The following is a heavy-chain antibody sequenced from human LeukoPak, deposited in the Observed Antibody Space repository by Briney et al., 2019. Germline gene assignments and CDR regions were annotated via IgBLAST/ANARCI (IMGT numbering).Heavy chain of an antibody. CDR1: GFTFSSYA. V-gene: IGHV3-23*01. Sequence: PGGSLRLSCAASGFTFSSYAMSWVRQAPGKGLEGVSIISGSGGSTYYADSVKGRFTISRDNSKNTLYLQMNSLRAEDTAVYYCAKESWSTGWFDPWGQGTLVTVSS. CDR3: AKESWSTGWFDP. J-gene: IGHJ5*02. CDR2: ISGSGGST. D-gene: IGHD1-26*01.